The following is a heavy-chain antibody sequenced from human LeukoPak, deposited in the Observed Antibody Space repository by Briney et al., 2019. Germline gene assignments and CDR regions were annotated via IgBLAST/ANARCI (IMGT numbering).Heavy chain of an antibody. CDR2: ISDSGGST. Sequence: AGGSLRLSCAASGFIFSSYAMSWVRQAPGKGLEWVSAISDSGGSTNYAGSVKGRFTISRDNSKNTLYLQMNSLRAEDTAVYYCARTVTMVRGVIAEYNWFDPWGQGTLVTVSS. CDR1: GFIFSSYA. D-gene: IGHD3-10*01. CDR3: ARTVTMVRGVIAEYNWFDP. J-gene: IGHJ5*02. V-gene: IGHV3-23*01.